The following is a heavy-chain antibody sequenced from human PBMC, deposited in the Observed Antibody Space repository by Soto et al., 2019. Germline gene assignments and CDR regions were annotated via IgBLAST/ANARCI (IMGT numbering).Heavy chain of an antibody. D-gene: IGHD2-15*01. V-gene: IGHV3-23*01. CDR1: GFIFGNYM. J-gene: IGHJ3*02. Sequence: EVQLLESGGGLVQPGESLRLSCAFSGFIFGNYMMTWVRQAPGKGLEWVSTIRDGGESTYYADSVKGRFTISRDNSKNTVYLEMDSLGVEDTAVYYCAPHVHCSGGSCHYDAFDIRGQGTMVTVSS. CDR3: APHVHCSGGSCHYDAFDI. CDR2: IRDGGEST.